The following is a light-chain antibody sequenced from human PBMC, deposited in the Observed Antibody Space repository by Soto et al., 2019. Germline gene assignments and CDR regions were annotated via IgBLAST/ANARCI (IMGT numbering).Light chain of an antibody. CDR3: SSYTTRSTLV. J-gene: IGLJ2*01. CDR2: DVT. V-gene: IGLV2-14*01. Sequence: QSALTQPASVSGSPGQSITISCTGTSSDVGAYDFVSWYQHYPGKAPKLVTFDVTHRPPGISDRFSGSNSANTASLTISGLQAEDEAFYYCSSYTTRSTLVFGGGTKLTVL. CDR1: SSDVGAYDF.